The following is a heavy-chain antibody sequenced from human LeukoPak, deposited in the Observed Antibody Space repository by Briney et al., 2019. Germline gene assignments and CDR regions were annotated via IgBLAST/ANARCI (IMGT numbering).Heavy chain of an antibody. CDR3: ARDVHGDYGSGWFDP. Sequence: SVKVSCKTSGGAFNNSAIGWVREAPGQGLEWLGGIMPLFGTAGYAQKFQGRVTITKDESTRTVYLELTSLTSDDTAVYYCARDVHGDYGSGWFDPWGQGTLVSVSS. D-gene: IGHD4-17*01. CDR1: GGAFNNSA. CDR2: IMPLFGTA. J-gene: IGHJ5*02. V-gene: IGHV1-69*05.